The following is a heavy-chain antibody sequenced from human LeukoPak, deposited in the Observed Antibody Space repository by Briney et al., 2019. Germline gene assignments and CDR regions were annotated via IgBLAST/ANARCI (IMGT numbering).Heavy chain of an antibody. CDR3: ARTAITSVSPYYFDY. V-gene: IGHV3-23*01. J-gene: IGHJ4*02. CDR1: GVTLSSYA. Sequence: GGSLRLSCTASGVTLSSYAMSWARQAPGKGLEWVSGISSSGSGGNTYYADSVKGRFTISRDNSKNTLYLQMNSLRAEDTAVYYCARTAITSVSPYYFDYWGQGTLVTVSS. D-gene: IGHD3-16*01. CDR2: ISSSGSGGNT.